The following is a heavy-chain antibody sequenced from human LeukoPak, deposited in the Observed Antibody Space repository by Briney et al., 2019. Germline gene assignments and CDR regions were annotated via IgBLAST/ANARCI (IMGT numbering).Heavy chain of an antibody. CDR1: GGSTNSYY. Sequence: SETLSLTCSVSGGSTNSYYWSWIRQSGGKGLEWIGRIYFSGSTVYNPSLNSRLTMSIDTSKNQFSLALKSVTATDTAVYYCARVKASSTSWTFDQWGQGALVTVSS. J-gene: IGHJ4*02. D-gene: IGHD2-2*01. CDR2: IYFSGST. CDR3: ARVKASSTSWTFDQ. V-gene: IGHV4-4*07.